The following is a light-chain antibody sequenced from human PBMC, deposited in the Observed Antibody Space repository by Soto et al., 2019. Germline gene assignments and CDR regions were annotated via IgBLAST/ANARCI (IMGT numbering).Light chain of an antibody. V-gene: IGKV3-15*01. CDR3: QQYNNWPPAWT. J-gene: IGKJ1*01. CDR2: GAS. CDR1: QSVRSN. Sequence: EIVMTQSPATLSLSPPERSTLSCRASQSVRSNLAWYQQKPGQSPRLLIYGASTRATGIPARFSGSGSGTQFTLTISSLQSEDFAVYYCQQYNNWPPAWTFGQGTKVDIK.